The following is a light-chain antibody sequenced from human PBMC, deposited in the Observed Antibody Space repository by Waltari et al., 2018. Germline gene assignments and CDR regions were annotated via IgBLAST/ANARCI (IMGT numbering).Light chain of an antibody. Sequence: QSALTQPPSASGSPGQSVTISCTGTSSDIGDSNYVSWYQQHPGKVPKLMIYDVYKRPSGVPDRFSGYKSGNTAFLTVSGLQGEDEADYYCSSFAGTHHVVFGVGTKLTVL. V-gene: IGLV2-8*01. J-gene: IGLJ2*01. CDR3: SSFAGTHHVV. CDR2: DVY. CDR1: SSDIGDSNY.